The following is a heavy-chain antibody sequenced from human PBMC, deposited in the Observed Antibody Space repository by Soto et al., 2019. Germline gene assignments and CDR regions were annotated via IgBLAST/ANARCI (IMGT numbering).Heavy chain of an antibody. V-gene: IGHV1-18*04. CDR3: AMEYCSSTSCYRDY. CDR2: ISVYNGNT. J-gene: IGHJ4*02. Sequence: ASVKVSCKASGYTFTSYGISWVRQAPGQGLEWMGWISVYNGNTNYAQKVQGRVTMTTDTSTSTAYMELSSLRSEDTAVYYCAMEYCSSTSCYRDYWGQGTLVTSPQ. CDR1: GYTFTSYG. D-gene: IGHD2-2*02.